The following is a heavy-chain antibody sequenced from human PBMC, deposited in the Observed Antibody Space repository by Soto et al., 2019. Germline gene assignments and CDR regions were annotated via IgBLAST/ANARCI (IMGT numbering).Heavy chain of an antibody. V-gene: IGHV1-69*13. CDR1: GGTFSSYA. CDR2: IIPIFGTA. Sequence: ASVKVSCKASGGTFSSYAISWVRQAPGQGLEWMGGIIPIFGTANYAQKFQGRVTITADESTSTAYMELSSLKSEDTAVYYCALIKAAAGFYFDYWGQGTLVTDSS. J-gene: IGHJ4*02. D-gene: IGHD6-13*01. CDR3: ALIKAAAGFYFDY.